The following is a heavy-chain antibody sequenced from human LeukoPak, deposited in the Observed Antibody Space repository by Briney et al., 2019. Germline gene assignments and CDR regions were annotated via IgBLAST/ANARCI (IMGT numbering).Heavy chain of an antibody. CDR3: ARDVELELRGAFDI. D-gene: IGHD1-7*01. CDR1: GFTFSSYA. CDR2: ISYDGSKK. J-gene: IGHJ3*02. V-gene: IGHV3-30-3*01. Sequence: TGGSLRLSCAASGFTFSSYAMHWVRQAPGKGLEWVAVISYDGSKKYYADSVKGRFTISRDNSKNTLKLQMNSLRAEDTAVYYCARDVELELRGAFDIWGQGTMVTVSS.